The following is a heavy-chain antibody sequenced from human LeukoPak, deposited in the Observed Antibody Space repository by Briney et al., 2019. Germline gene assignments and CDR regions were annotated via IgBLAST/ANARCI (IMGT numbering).Heavy chain of an antibody. CDR1: GFSFSDYY. CDR3: ARSILPAANAIDY. CDR2: MSSSGSTI. Sequence: GGSLRLSCAASGFSFSDYYMNWIRQAPGKGLEWISYMSSSGSTISYADSVTGRFTVSRDNAKNSLYLQMNSLRAEDTAVYYCARSILPAANAIDYWGQGTLLTVSS. D-gene: IGHD2-2*01. J-gene: IGHJ4*02. V-gene: IGHV3-11*04.